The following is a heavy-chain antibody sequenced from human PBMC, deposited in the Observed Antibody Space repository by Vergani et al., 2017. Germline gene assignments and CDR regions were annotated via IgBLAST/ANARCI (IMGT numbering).Heavy chain of an antibody. V-gene: IGHV4-38-2*02. Sequence: QVQLQESGPGLVKPSETLSLTCTVSGYSISSGYYWGWIRQPPGKGLEWIGSIYHSGSTYYNPSLKSRVTISVDTSKNQFSLKLSSGTAADTAVYYCARDPVLRYFDWSWYFDLWGRGTLVTVSS. CDR1: GYSISSGYY. CDR3: ARDPVLRYFDWSWYFDL. D-gene: IGHD3-9*01. J-gene: IGHJ2*01. CDR2: IYHSGST.